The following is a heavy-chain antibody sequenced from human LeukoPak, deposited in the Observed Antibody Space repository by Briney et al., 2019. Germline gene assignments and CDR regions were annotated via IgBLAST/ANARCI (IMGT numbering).Heavy chain of an antibody. D-gene: IGHD3-10*01. CDR2: ISSSSSYI. CDR3: ARGTSPDFDY. V-gene: IGHV3-21*01. CDR1: GFTFSTDS. J-gene: IGHJ4*02. Sequence: PGGSLRLSCSASGFTFSTDSMNWVRQAPGKGLEWVSSISSSSSYIYYADSAKGRFTISRDNAKNSLYLQMNSLRAEDTAVYYCARGTSPDFDYWGQGTLVTVSS.